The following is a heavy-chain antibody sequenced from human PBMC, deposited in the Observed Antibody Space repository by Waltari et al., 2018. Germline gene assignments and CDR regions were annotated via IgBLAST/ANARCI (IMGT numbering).Heavy chain of an antibody. D-gene: IGHD2-2*01. CDR1: GFSFRTYP. CDR2: VSFDENIS. J-gene: IGHJ6*03. Sequence: QGQLVESGGGVVQPGRSLRLPCEVSGFSFRTYPMHWVRQAPGKGLEWVAVVSFDENISYYADSVKGRFTISRDNSESTLYLQMNSLRAEDTAVYFCARDPRGDASFYYHMDVWGRGTTVTVSS. V-gene: IGHV3-30-3*01. CDR3: ARDPRGDASFYYHMDV.